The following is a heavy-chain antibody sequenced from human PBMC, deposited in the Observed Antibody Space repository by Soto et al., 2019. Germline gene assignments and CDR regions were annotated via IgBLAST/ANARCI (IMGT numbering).Heavy chain of an antibody. Sequence: PSETLSLTCTVSGGSISSYYWSWIRQPPGKGLEWIGYIYYSGSTNYNPSLKSRVTISVDTSKNQFSLKLSSVTAADTAVYYCASIPLGYYDSSGSSQGNAFDIWGQGTMVT. CDR1: GGSISSYY. V-gene: IGHV4-59*01. D-gene: IGHD3-22*01. J-gene: IGHJ3*02. CDR3: ASIPLGYYDSSGSSQGNAFDI. CDR2: IYYSGST.